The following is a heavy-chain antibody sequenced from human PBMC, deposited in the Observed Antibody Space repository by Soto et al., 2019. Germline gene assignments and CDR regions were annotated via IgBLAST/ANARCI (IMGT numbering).Heavy chain of an antibody. D-gene: IGHD1-1*01. CDR1: GDSVSSSHW. V-gene: IGHV4-4*02. CDR3: ARQLERGDLPEGFEY. Sequence: QVQLQESGPGLVEPSGTLSLTCAVSGDSVSSSHWWSWVRQSPGKGLEGIGQIFHSGTTRYNPSLESRVTLSVDKSNTQLSLKLRSVTAADTAVYYCARQLERGDLPEGFEYWGQGTLATVSS. CDR2: IFHSGTT. J-gene: IGHJ4*02.